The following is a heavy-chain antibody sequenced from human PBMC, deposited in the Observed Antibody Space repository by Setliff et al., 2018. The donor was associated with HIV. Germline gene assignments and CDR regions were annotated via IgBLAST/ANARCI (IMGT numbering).Heavy chain of an antibody. D-gene: IGHD2-21*02. CDR2: INYSGYD. V-gene: IGHV4-39*01. CDR3: ARGNGDWNFDS. Sequence: PSETLSLTCTVSGDSISTSSYYWGWLRQTPGKGLEWIGTINYSGYDSYNPSLKSRVTISLDTSANQFSLQLRSVTAADTAMYYCARGNGDWNFDSWGQGTLVTVSS. J-gene: IGHJ4*02. CDR1: GDSISTSSYY.